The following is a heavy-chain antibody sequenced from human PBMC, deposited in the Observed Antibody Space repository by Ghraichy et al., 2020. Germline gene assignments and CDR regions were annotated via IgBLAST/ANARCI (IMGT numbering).Heavy chain of an antibody. CDR2: IYVSGTT. D-gene: IGHD2-21*01. J-gene: IGHJ4*02. Sequence: GSLRLSCNVSGVSVGSYYWNWVRQSPGKGLEWLGYIYVSGTTDYNPSLKSRVTISVDSSKTQFSLRLASVTAADTAVYYCATSRIVGSSPFTYWGLGALVTVSS. CDR1: GVSVGSYY. V-gene: IGHV4-59*02. CDR3: ATSRIVGSSPFTY.